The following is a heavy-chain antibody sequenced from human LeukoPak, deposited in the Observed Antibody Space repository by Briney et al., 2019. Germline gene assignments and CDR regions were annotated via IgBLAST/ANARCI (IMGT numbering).Heavy chain of an antibody. J-gene: IGHJ6*02. V-gene: IGHV3-23*01. Sequence: PGGSLRLSCAASGFIFSNYAMSWVRQAPGKGLEWVSSIDAGGGDTYHSDSVKGRFTISRDNSMNTLYLQMNSLRADDTAVYYCGRPTKYWLVRGNGVDVWGQGTTVTVSS. CDR3: GRPTKYWLVRGNGVDV. CDR1: GFIFSNYA. D-gene: IGHD6-19*01. CDR2: IDAGGGDT.